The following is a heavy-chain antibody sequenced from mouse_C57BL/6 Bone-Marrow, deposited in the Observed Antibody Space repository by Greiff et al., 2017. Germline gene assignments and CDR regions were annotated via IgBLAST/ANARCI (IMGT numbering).Heavy chain of an antibody. Sequence: QVQLKQPGAELVKPGASVKMSCKASGYTFTSYWITWVKQRPGQGLEWIGDIYPGSGSTNYNEKFKSKATLTVDPSSSTAYMQLSSLTAEDSAVYDGARGREYPDYLDYWGQGTTLTVSS. D-gene: IGHD5-2*01. CDR2: IYPGSGST. CDR1: GYTFTSYW. J-gene: IGHJ2*01. CDR3: ARGREYPDYLDY. V-gene: IGHV1-55*01.